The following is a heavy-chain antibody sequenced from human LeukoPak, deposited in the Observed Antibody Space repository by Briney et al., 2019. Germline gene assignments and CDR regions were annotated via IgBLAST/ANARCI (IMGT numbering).Heavy chain of an antibody. D-gene: IGHD4-23*01. V-gene: IGHV3-21*01. CDR1: GFTFSSYS. J-gene: IGHJ4*02. CDR3: ARDRPRTDYGGNRLLFDY. Sequence: PGGSLRLSCAASGFTFSSYSMNWVRQAPGKGLEWVSSISSRSSYLYYADSVKGRFTISRDNAKNSLYLQMNSLRAEDTAVYYCARDRPRTDYGGNRLLFDYWGQGTLVTVSS. CDR2: ISSRSSYL.